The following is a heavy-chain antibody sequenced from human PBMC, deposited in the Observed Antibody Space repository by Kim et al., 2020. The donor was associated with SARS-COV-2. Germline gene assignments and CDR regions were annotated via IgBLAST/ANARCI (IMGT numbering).Heavy chain of an antibody. Sequence: ASVKVSCKASGYTFTSYYMHWVRQAPGQGLERMGIINPSGGSTSYAQKFQGRVTMTRDTSTSTVYMELSSLRSEDTAVYYCARDPTTSTSSSSWYYYYGMDVWGQGTTVTVSS. D-gene: IGHD6-13*01. CDR3: ARDPTTSTSSSSWYYYYGMDV. CDR1: GYTFTSYY. V-gene: IGHV1-46*01. CDR2: INPSGGST. J-gene: IGHJ6*02.